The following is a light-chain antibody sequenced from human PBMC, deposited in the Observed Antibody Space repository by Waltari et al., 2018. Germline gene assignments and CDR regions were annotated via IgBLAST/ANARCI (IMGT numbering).Light chain of an antibody. CDR3: SSYTTSDTPI. V-gene: IGLV2-14*03. CDR2: DVS. CDR1: SSDVGGFNF. J-gene: IGLJ2*01. Sequence: QSALTQPASVSGSPGQSITIPCTGTSSDVGGFNFFSWYQQHPGKAPKIMLYDVSNRPSGVSYRFSGSKSGNTASLTISGLQAEDEADYYCSSYTTSDTPIFGGGTRLTVL.